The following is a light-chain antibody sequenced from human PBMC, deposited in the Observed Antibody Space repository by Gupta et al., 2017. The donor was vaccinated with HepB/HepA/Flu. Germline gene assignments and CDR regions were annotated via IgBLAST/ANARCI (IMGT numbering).Light chain of an antibody. CDR2: EVT. CDR3: ISYTTTNALLL. CDR1: SSDIGSYNR. J-gene: IGLJ2*01. V-gene: IGLV2-18*02. Sequence: SALPQPPSVSGSPGPAVTISCTGSSSDIGSYNRVSWYQHHPGTAPKLLIYEVTNRPSGVPDRFSGSKYGGTASLTIAPLLAEEEADYYCISYTTTNALLLFGGGTKVPVL.